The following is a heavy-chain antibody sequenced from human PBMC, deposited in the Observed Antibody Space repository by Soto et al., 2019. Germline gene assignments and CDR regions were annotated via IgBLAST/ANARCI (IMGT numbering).Heavy chain of an antibody. V-gene: IGHV3-30*03. J-gene: IGHJ5*02. Sequence: LRLSCVASGFTFSNYGMHWVRQAPGKGLEWVAVMSFEGSNEYYADSVKGRFTVSRDNSKNSLYLQMNNLRAEDTAVYYCVRDRRASSSSATGWFDPWGQGTLVTVSS. CDR2: MSFEGSNE. D-gene: IGHD6-6*01. CDR1: GFTFSNYG. CDR3: VRDRRASSSSATGWFDP.